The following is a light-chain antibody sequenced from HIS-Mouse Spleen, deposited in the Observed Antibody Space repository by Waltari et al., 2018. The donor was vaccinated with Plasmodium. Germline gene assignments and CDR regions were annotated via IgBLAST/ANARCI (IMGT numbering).Light chain of an antibody. CDR1: VLAQTY. CDR3: YSAADNNLV. Sequence: SYELTQPSSVSVSPGQTARITRPGDVLAQTYARWFQQKPGQAPVLVIYKDSERPSGIPERFSGSSSGTTVTLTISGAQVEDEADYYCYSAADNNLVFGGGTKLTVL. V-gene: IGLV3-27*01. CDR2: KDS. J-gene: IGLJ3*02.